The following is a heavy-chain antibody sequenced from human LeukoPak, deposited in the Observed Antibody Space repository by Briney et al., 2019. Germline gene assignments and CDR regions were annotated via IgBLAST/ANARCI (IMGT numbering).Heavy chain of an antibody. CDR3: ARVEMATTAFDY. CDR2: TNDSGST. Sequence: SETLSLTCAVYGESFSGYYWSWIRQPPGKGLEWIGETNDSGSTNYNPSLKSRVTISVDTSKNQFSLKLSSVTAADTAVYYCARVEMATTAFDYWGQGTLVTVSS. CDR1: GESFSGYY. J-gene: IGHJ4*02. V-gene: IGHV4-34*01. D-gene: IGHD5-24*01.